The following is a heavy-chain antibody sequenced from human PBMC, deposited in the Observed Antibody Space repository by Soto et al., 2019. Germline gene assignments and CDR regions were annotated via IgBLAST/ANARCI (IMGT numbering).Heavy chain of an antibody. CDR1: GYSFSSYG. CDR2: ISPYNDDT. V-gene: IGHV1-18*01. J-gene: IGHJ6*02. Sequence: ASVKVSCQASGYSFSSYGVAWVRQAPGQGLEWLGWISPYNDDTKYAQRLQGRVTMTTDTSTRTAYMDIRGLRSDDTAIYYCARGGYYDSSGARNYHYYGMDVWGQGTTVTV. D-gene: IGHD3-22*01. CDR3: ARGGYYDSSGARNYHYYGMDV.